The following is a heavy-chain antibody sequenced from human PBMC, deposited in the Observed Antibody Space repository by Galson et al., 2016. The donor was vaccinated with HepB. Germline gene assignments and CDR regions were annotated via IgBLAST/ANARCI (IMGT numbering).Heavy chain of an antibody. CDR1: GFTFSSYN. CDR2: ISRGSAYI. V-gene: IGHV3-21*01. D-gene: IGHD4-17*01. CDR3: ARDLVYPGDYGKYHYYGMDV. J-gene: IGHJ6*02. Sequence: SLRLSCAASGFTFSSYNLNWVRQAPGKGLEWVSSISRGSAYIYYADSVKGRFTNSRDNAKNSLYLQMHSLRVEDTAVYYCARDLVYPGDYGKYHYYGMDVWGQGTTVTVSS.